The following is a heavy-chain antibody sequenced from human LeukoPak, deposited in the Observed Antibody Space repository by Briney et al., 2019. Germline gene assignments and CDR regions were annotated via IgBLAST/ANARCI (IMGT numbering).Heavy chain of an antibody. D-gene: IGHD3-10*01. CDR2: INPNSGGT. J-gene: IGHJ3*02. CDR3: ARDLPYYGSGSYIDAFDI. Sequence: ASVKVSCKASGYTFTGYYMHWLRQAPGQGLEWMGWINPNSGGTNYAQKFQGRVTMTRDTSISTAYMELSRLRSDDTAVYYCARDLPYYGSGSYIDAFDIWGQGTMVTVSS. CDR1: GYTFTGYY. V-gene: IGHV1-2*02.